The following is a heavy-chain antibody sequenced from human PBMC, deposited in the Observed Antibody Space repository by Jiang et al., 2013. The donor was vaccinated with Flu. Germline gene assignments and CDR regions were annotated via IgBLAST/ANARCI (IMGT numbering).Heavy chain of an antibody. V-gene: IGHV4-31*03. Sequence: TVSGGSISSGGYYWSWIRQHPGKGLEWIGYIYYSGSTYYNPSLKSRVTISVDTSKNQFSLKLSSVTAADTAVYYCARLLPPTYYDFWSGTAYGMDVWGKGTTVTVSS. J-gene: IGHJ6*04. CDR1: GGSISSGGYY. D-gene: IGHD3-3*01. CDR2: IYYSGST. CDR3: ARLLPPTYYDFWSGTAYGMDV.